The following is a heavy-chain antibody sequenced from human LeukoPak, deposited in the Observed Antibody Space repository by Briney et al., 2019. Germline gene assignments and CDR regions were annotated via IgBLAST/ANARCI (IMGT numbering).Heavy chain of an antibody. CDR3: ARASSLLVEYFQH. CDR1: GYTFTGYY. Sequence: ASVKVSCKASGYTFTGYYMHWVRQAPGQGLEWMGWINPNSGGTNYAQKFQGRVTMTRDTSISTAYMELSRLRSDDTAVYYCARASSLLVEYFQHWGQGTLVTVSS. D-gene: IGHD2-15*01. J-gene: IGHJ1*01. V-gene: IGHV1-2*02. CDR2: INPNSGGT.